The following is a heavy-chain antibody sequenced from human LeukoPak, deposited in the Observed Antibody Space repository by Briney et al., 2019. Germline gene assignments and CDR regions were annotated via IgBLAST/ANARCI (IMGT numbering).Heavy chain of an antibody. D-gene: IGHD1-26*01. CDR2: IKQDGSEK. V-gene: IGHV3-7*03. Sequence: QAGGSLRLSCAGSGFTFSRYAMSWVGQAPGKGLEWVANIKQDGSEKYYVDSVKGRFTISRDNAKNSLYLQMNSLRAEDTAVYYCARGASGSYDYWGQGTLVTVSS. J-gene: IGHJ4*02. CDR3: ARGASGSYDY. CDR1: GFTFSRYA.